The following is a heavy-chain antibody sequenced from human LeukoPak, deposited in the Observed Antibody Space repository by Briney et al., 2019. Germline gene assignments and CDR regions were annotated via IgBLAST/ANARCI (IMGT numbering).Heavy chain of an antibody. CDR1: GFTLGNYA. J-gene: IGHJ3*02. V-gene: IGHV3-30-3*01. CDR2: ISNDGNDK. Sequence: HPGGSLRLSCAASGFTLGNYAMHWVRQAPGKGLEWVAVISNDGNDKYHAESVKGRFTISRDNPKNTLYLQMNSLRAEDTAVYYCARDEYYGNSGGDAFDIWGQGTMVTVSS. D-gene: IGHD3-22*01. CDR3: ARDEYYGNSGGDAFDI.